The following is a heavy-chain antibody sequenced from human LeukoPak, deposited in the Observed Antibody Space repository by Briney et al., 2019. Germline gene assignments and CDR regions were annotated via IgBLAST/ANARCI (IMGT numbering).Heavy chain of an antibody. Sequence: GRSLRLSCAASGFTFSSYGMHWVRQAPGKGLEWVAVIWYDGSNKYYADSVKGRFTISRDNSKNTLYLQTNSLRAEDTAVYYCARTGGDGYNSGVGYWGQGTLVTVSS. J-gene: IGHJ4*02. CDR2: IWYDGSNK. V-gene: IGHV3-33*01. CDR3: ARTGGDGYNSGVGY. CDR1: GFTFSSYG. D-gene: IGHD5-24*01.